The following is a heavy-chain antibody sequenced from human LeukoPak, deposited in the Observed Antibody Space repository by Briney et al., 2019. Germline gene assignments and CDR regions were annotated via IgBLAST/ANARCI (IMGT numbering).Heavy chain of an antibody. Sequence: SETLSLTCTVSGGSISSTTYYWAWIRQPPGKGLEWIGEINHSGSTNYNPSLKSRVTISVDTSKNQFSLKLSSVTAADTAVYYCARGPVEMATIVDAFDIWGQGTMVTVSS. J-gene: IGHJ3*02. V-gene: IGHV4-39*07. CDR2: INHSGST. CDR1: GGSISSTTYY. D-gene: IGHD5-24*01. CDR3: ARGPVEMATIVDAFDI.